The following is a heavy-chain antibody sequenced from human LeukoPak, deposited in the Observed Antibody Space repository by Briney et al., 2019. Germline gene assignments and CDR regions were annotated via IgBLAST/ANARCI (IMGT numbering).Heavy chain of an antibody. Sequence: GASLRLFCAASVVAFSKNGMSWVGQARGQGLEWGSTINDNGANTHCADSVNGRFTISRDNSRNTLLLEMNSLRADHPALYYCTKGDGGYYPIDNWGQGTLVIVSS. CDR2: INDNGANT. J-gene: IGHJ4*02. V-gene: IGHV3-23*01. D-gene: IGHD1-26*01. CDR3: TKGDGGYYPIDN. CDR1: VVAFSKNG.